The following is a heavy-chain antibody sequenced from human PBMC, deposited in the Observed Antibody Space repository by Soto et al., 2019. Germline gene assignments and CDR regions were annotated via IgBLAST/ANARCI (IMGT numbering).Heavy chain of an antibody. Sequence: QVQLQESGPGLVKPSQTLSLTCTVSGGSISSVGYYWSWIRQHPGKGLEWIGYIYYSWSTYYNPSRKSRVTNSVDTSKNHFSRKLSSVSAAETAVYYFGRASIGFRGGVIAAPQFGCDPWGQGALVTVSS. CDR1: GGSISSVGYY. CDR3: GRASIGFRGGVIAAPQFGCDP. CDR2: IYYSWST. J-gene: IGHJ5*02. D-gene: IGHD3-16*02. V-gene: IGHV4-31*03.